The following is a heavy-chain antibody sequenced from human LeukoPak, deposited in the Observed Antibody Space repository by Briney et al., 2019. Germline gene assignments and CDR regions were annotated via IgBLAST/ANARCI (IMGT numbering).Heavy chain of an antibody. D-gene: IGHD3-16*01. Sequence: PSETLSLTCTVSGGSISSYYWSWIRQPPGKRLEWIGYIYYSGSTNYNPSLKSRVTISVDTSKNQFSLKLSSVTAADTAVYYCARFRRGTYYFDYWGQGTLVTVSS. CDR3: ARFRRGTYYFDY. V-gene: IGHV4-59*01. J-gene: IGHJ4*02. CDR1: GGSISSYY. CDR2: IYYSGST.